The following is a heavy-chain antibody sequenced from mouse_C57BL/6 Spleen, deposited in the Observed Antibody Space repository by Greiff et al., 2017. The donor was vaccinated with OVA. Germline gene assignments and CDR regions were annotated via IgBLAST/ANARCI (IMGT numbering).Heavy chain of an antibody. Sequence: VQLKESGPELVKPGASVKIPCKASGYTFTDYNMDWVKQSHGKSLEWIGDINPNNGGTIYNQKFKGKATLTVDKSSSTAYMELRSLTSEDTAVYYCARFYYGSSSLWYFDVWGTGTTVTVSS. CDR3: ARFYYGSSSLWYFDV. J-gene: IGHJ1*03. CDR2: INPNNGGT. D-gene: IGHD1-1*01. CDR1: GYTFTDYN. V-gene: IGHV1-18*01.